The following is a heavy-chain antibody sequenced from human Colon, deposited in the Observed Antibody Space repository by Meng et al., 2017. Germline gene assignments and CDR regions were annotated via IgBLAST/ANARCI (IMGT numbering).Heavy chain of an antibody. V-gene: IGHV4-4*02. CDR1: GGSISSSNY. D-gene: IGHD6-19*01. J-gene: IGHJ4*02. Sequence: LPGSGPGLVEPSGTLSLTCAVSGGSISSSNYWSWVRQPPGKGLEWIGQIYLSGSPSYNPSLESRVTISVDKSKNQLSLRLTSVTAADTAIYYCARHGGWHFDYWGQGTLVTVSS. CDR2: IYLSGSP. CDR3: ARHGGWHFDY.